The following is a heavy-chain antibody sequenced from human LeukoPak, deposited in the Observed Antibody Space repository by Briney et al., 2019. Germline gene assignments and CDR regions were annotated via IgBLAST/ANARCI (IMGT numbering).Heavy chain of an antibody. D-gene: IGHD1-26*01. Sequence: GGSLRLSCAASGFSVSSNYMTWVRQAPGKGLEWVSEIYSDGRPYYAASVKGRFSISRDNSKNTVYLQMNSLRAEDTAVYYCARDLREHGVFDIWGRGTMVTVSS. J-gene: IGHJ3*02. CDR2: IYSDGRP. CDR1: GFSVSSNY. V-gene: IGHV3-53*01. CDR3: ARDLREHGVFDI.